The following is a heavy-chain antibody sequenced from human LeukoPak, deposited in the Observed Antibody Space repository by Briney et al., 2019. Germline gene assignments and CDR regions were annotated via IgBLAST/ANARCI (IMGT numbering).Heavy chain of an antibody. CDR3: ARTQRFDHYYYYYMDV. D-gene: IGHD3-3*01. CDR2: IYYSGST. V-gene: IGHV4-39*01. Sequence: PSETLSLTCTVSGGSISSYYWGWIRQPPGKGLEWIGSIYYSGSTYYNPSLKSRVTISVDTSKNQFSLKLSSVTAADTAVYYCARTQRFDHYYYYYMDVWGKGTTVTVSS. CDR1: GGSISSYY. J-gene: IGHJ6*03.